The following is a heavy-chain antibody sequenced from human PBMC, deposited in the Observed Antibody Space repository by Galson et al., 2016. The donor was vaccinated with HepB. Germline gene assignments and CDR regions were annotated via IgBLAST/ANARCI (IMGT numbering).Heavy chain of an antibody. Sequence: SLRLSCAASGFSFSSYVMHWVRQAPGKGLEWVAVIWYDGSNKHYADSVKGRFTISRDNSKNTLYLQMNSLRREDAAVYHCVRVGWGWSYGGGMDVWGQGTTVTVSS. CDR2: IWYDGSNK. CDR3: VRVGWGWSYGGGMDV. J-gene: IGHJ6*02. D-gene: IGHD5-18*01. V-gene: IGHV3-33*01. CDR1: GFSFSSYV.